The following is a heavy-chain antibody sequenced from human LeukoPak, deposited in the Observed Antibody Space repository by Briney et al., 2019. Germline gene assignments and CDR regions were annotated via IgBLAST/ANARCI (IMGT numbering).Heavy chain of an antibody. CDR2: IYPGDSDT. V-gene: IGHV5-51*01. CDR3: ARCFDGSNSPFDP. J-gene: IGHJ5*02. D-gene: IGHD4-23*01. CDR1: GYSFTSYW. Sequence: GESLKISCKGSGYSFTSYWIGWGRQMPGKGLEWMGIIYPGDSDTRYSPSFQGQVTISADKSISTAYLQWSSLKASDTAMYYCARCFDGSNSPFDPWGQGTLVTVSS.